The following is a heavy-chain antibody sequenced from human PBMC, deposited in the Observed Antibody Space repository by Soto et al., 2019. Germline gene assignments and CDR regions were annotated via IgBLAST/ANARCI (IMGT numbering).Heavy chain of an antibody. CDR3: ARRRIYNGYDS. CDR1: GFSLTTRGVG. D-gene: IGHD5-12*01. V-gene: IGHV2-5*02. CDR2: IYWDDDQ. Sequence: QITLKESGPPLVNPTQTLTLTCTFSGFSLTTRGVGVGWIRQPPGKALEWLALIYWDDDQRYNPSLKNRLTVTKDTSKNQVVLTMTNMDPVDTGTYYCARRRIYNGYDSWGQGTLVTVSS. J-gene: IGHJ4*02.